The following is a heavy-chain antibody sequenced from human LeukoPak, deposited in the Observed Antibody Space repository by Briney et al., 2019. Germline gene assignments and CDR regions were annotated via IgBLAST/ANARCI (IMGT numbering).Heavy chain of an antibody. D-gene: IGHD2-8*01. CDR3: ARDPSGLMVYARGGNWFDP. V-gene: IGHV3-30*02. Sequence: GGSLRLSCEASGFVFENYYMHWVRQAPGKGLEWLTHIRQDGKNKIYADSVKGRFTISRDNAKNSLYLQMNSLRAEDTAVYYCARDPSGLMVYARGGNWFDPWGQGTLVTVSS. CDR1: GFVFENYY. J-gene: IGHJ5*02. CDR2: IRQDGKNK.